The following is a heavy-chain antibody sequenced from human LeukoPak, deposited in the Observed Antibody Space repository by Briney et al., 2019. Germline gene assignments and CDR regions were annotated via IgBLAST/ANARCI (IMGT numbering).Heavy chain of an antibody. D-gene: IGHD3-10*01. V-gene: IGHV3-66*01. CDR3: ARGRGFDY. CDR1: GFTVSSNY. CDR2: IYSGGST. J-gene: IGHJ4*02. Sequence: GGSLRLSRAASGFTVSSNYMSWVRQAPGKGLEWVSVIYSGGSTYYADSVKGRFTISRDNSKNTLYLQMNSLRAEDTAVYYCARGRGFDYWGQGTLVTVSS.